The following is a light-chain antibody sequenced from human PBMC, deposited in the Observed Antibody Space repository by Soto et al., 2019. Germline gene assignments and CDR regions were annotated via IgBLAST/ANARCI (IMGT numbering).Light chain of an antibody. J-gene: IGLJ1*01. V-gene: IGLV2-14*01. Sequence: QSALTQPAPVSGSPGQSITISCTGTSSDVGGYKYVSWYQQHPGKAPKLLIYTVNNRPSGVSNRFSGSKSGNTASLTISGLQAEDEADYYCNSYTSSSSYVFGTGTKVTVL. CDR2: TVN. CDR3: NSYTSSSSYV. CDR1: SSDVGGYKY.